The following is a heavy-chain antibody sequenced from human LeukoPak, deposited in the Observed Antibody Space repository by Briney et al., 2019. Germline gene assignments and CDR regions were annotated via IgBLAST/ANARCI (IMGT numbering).Heavy chain of an antibody. CDR3: ARAGHYSRSGDSGEIDF. V-gene: IGHV3-53*01. CDR1: GLTVSSNY. CDR2: IYSDGTT. J-gene: IGHJ4*02. Sequence: GGTLRLSCPVSGLTVSSNYMSWVRRAPGKGLEWVSLIYSDGTTYYADSVKGRFSISRDNSKNTVYLQMNSLRAEDTAMYYCARAGHYSRSGDSGEIDFWGQGTLVTVSS. D-gene: IGHD3-10*01.